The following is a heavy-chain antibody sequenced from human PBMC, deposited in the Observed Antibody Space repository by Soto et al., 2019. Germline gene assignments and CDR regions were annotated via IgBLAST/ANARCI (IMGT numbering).Heavy chain of an antibody. V-gene: IGHV3-13*01. Sequence: PGGSLRLSCAGSGFTFSTFDIHWVRQAPGKGLGWVSGIGTLSDTFYAASVQGRFTISRQNAKNSVYLQMNSLRAGDTAFYYCARGRSFSYDSTPPPMFDPWGQGTLVTVS. CDR3: ARGRSFSYDSTPPPMFDP. J-gene: IGHJ5*02. CDR1: GFTFSTFD. D-gene: IGHD3-10*01. CDR2: IGTLSDT.